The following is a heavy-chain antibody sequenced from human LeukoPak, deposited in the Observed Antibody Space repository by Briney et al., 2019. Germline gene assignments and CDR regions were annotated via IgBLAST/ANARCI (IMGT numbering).Heavy chain of an antibody. CDR2: IYYSGST. J-gene: IGHJ4*02. Sequence: SETLSLTCTVSGDSTSNINYYWGWIRQPPGKGLEWIGSIYYSGSTHYNPSLKSRVTISVDTSKNQFSLKLRSATAEDTAVYFRARPGRSGYSIDWPALDYWGQGSLVTVSS. D-gene: IGHD5-18*01. V-gene: IGHV4-39*01. CDR3: ARPGRSGYSIDWPALDY. CDR1: GDSTSNINYY.